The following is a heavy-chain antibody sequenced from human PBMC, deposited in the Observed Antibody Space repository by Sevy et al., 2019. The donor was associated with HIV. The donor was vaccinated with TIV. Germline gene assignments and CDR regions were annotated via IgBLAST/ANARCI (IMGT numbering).Heavy chain of an antibody. CDR2: INPSSGGT. CDR1: GYSFTGYF. CDR3: ARELDDFWSGYKF. Sequence: ASVKVSCKASGYSFTGYFIHWVRQAPGQGLEWMGWINPSSGGTMSAQKFHDKVTMTRDTSINTAYLELSRLRSDDTAVYYCARELDDFWSGYKFWGQGTLVTVSS. J-gene: IGHJ4*02. D-gene: IGHD3-3*01. V-gene: IGHV1-2*02.